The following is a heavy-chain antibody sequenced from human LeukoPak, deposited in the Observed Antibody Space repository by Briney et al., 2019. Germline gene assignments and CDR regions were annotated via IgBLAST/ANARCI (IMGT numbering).Heavy chain of an antibody. CDR1: GFTFSSYG. V-gene: IGHV3-33*01. J-gene: IGHJ3*02. CDR3: ARVSRGRAFDI. CDR2: IWYDGSNK. Sequence: GGSLRLSCAASGFTFSSYGMHWVRQAPGKGLEWVAVIWYDGSNKYYADSVKGRFTISRDNAKNSLYLQMNSLRAEDTAVYYCARVSRGRAFDIWGQGTMVTVSS. D-gene: IGHD3-10*01.